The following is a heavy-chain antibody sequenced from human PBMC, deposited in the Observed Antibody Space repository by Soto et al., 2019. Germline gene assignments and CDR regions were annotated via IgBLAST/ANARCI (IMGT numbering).Heavy chain of an antibody. Sequence: PGGSLRLSCAASGFSVSNYWMNWVRQAPGKGLVWVSHIKSDGTTSYADSVEGRFTVSRDDAKNTFYPQMNGLRAEDTAVYYCAKDRGEEGLKFLEWFGGMDVWGHGTTVTVSS. D-gene: IGHD3-3*01. CDR1: GFSVSNYW. J-gene: IGHJ6*02. CDR3: AKDRGEEGLKFLEWFGGMDV. CDR2: IKSDGTT. V-gene: IGHV3-74*01.